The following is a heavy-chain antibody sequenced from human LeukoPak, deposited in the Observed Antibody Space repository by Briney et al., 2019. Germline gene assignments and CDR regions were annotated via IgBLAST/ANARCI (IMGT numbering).Heavy chain of an antibody. J-gene: IGHJ4*02. CDR1: GYTFGTYG. CDR3: ARAGARISMLRGGLDY. Sequence: ASVKVSCKASGYTFGTYGISWVRQAPGQGLEWMGWISAHNDKTNYAQKYEGRVTMTTDTSTTTAYMELRSLTSDDTAVYYCARAGARISMLRGGLDYWGQGTLVTVSS. CDR2: ISAHNDKT. D-gene: IGHD2-8*01. V-gene: IGHV1-18*04.